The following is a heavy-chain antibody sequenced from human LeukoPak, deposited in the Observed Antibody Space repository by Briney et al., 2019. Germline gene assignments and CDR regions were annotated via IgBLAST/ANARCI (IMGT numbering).Heavy chain of an antibody. D-gene: IGHD6-13*01. J-gene: IGHJ3*02. CDR3: ARDWGGIAAAGRTIAPPAFDI. CDR1: GDTFSFYA. CDR2: YIPIFTRT. V-gene: IGHV1-69*05. Sequence: SVKVSCKAYGDTFSFYALSWVRQAPGQRLEWMGGYIPIFTRTDYAQKFQGRVTITTDESTSTAYMELSSLRSEDTAVYYCARDWGGIAAAGRTIAPPAFDIWGQGTMVTVSS.